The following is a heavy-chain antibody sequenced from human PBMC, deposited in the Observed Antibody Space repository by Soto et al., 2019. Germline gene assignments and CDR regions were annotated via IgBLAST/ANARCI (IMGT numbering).Heavy chain of an antibody. CDR3: AKPFGSYYQGGAVDI. V-gene: IGHV3-23*01. CDR2: ISGNGGTT. CDR1: GFIFSTYA. J-gene: IGHJ3*02. D-gene: IGHD3-10*01. Sequence: EVQLLESGGDLAQPGGSLRLSCAASGFIFSTYAMNWVRRAPGKGLEWVSAISGNGGTTYYADSVRGRFTLSRDNSNNAMYLQMNSLRAEDTAVYYCAKPFGSYYQGGAVDIWGQGTMVTVSS.